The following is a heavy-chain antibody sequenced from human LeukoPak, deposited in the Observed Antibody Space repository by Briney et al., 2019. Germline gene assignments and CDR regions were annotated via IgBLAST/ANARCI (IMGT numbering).Heavy chain of an antibody. CDR1: GGSISSSNW. Sequence: SETLSLTCAVSGGSISSSNWWSWVRQPPGKGLEWIGEIYHSGSTNYNPSLKSRVTISVDKSKNQFSLKLSSVTAADTAVYYCARAPPRGSGYIYFDYWGQGTLVTVSS. V-gene: IGHV4-4*02. CDR3: ARAPPRGSGYIYFDY. D-gene: IGHD3-22*01. J-gene: IGHJ4*02. CDR2: IYHSGST.